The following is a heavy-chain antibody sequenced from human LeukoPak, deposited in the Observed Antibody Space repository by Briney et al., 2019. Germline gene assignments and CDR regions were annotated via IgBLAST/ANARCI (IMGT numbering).Heavy chain of an antibody. CDR3: ARDGYYGSGTYLFAY. J-gene: IGHJ4*02. CDR2: ISYSGTTI. Sequence: PGGSLRLSCAASGFTFSSYEMNWVRQAPGKGLEWVSHISYSGTTIHYADSVKGRFTISRDNAKNSLYLQMNSLRAEDTAVYYCARDGYYGSGTYLFAYWGQGTLVTVSS. D-gene: IGHD3-10*01. V-gene: IGHV3-48*03. CDR1: GFTFSSYE.